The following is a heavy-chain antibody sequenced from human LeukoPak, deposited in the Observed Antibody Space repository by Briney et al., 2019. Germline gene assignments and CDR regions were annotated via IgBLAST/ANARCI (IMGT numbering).Heavy chain of an antibody. J-gene: IGHJ6*02. V-gene: IGHV4-59*08. Sequence: SETLSLTCTVSGGSISSYYWGWIRQPPGKGLEWIGYIYYSGSTNYNPSLKSRVTISVDTSKNQFSLKLSSVTAADTAVYYCARKSPGGWYSSYYGMDVWGQGTTVTVSS. CDR3: ARKSPGGWYSSYYGMDV. D-gene: IGHD6-19*01. CDR2: IYYSGST. CDR1: GGSISSYY.